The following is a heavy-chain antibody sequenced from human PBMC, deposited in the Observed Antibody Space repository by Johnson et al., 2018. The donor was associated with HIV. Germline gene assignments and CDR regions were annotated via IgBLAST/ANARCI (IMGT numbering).Heavy chain of an antibody. CDR1: GFTVSSNY. V-gene: IGHV3-66*02. J-gene: IGHJ3*02. Sequence: VQLVESGGGVVQPGRSLRLSCAASGFTVSSNYMSWVRKAPGKGLEWVSVIYSGGSTYYADSVKGRFTISRDNSKNTLYLQMNSLGSEDTAVYYCARDGAWGHFSMIVVVLRHDAFDIWGQGTMVVVST. D-gene: IGHD3-22*01. CDR2: IYSGGST. CDR3: ARDGAWGHFSMIVVVLRHDAFDI.